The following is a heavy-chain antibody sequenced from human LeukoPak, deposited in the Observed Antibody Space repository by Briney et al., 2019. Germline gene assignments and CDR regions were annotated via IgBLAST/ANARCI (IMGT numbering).Heavy chain of an antibody. CDR3: ARVPAGGEYYFDY. CDR2: ISSSSSYI. Sequence: PGGSLRLSCAASGFTFSSYSINWVHQAPGKGLEWVSSISSSSSYIYYADSVKGRFTISRDNAKNSLYLQMNGLRAEDTAVYYCARVPAGGEYYFDYWGQGTLVTVSS. J-gene: IGHJ4*02. V-gene: IGHV3-21*01. D-gene: IGHD2-2*01. CDR1: GFTFSSYS.